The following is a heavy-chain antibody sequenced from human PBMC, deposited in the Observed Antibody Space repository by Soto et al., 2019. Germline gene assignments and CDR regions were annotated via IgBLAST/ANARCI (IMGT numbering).Heavy chain of an antibody. V-gene: IGHV4-59*01. Sequence: SETLSLTCTVSGGSISSYYWSWIRQPPGKGLEWIGYIYYSGSTNYNPSLKSRVTISVDTCKNQFSLKLSSVTAADTAVYYCARGHSGSYRTGEGYYYGMDVWGQGTTVTVSS. D-gene: IGHD1-26*01. J-gene: IGHJ6*02. CDR2: IYYSGST. CDR1: GGSISSYY. CDR3: ARGHSGSYRTGEGYYYGMDV.